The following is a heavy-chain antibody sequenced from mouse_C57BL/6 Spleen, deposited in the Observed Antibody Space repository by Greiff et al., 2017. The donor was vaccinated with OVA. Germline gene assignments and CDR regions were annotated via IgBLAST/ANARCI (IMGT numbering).Heavy chain of an antibody. V-gene: IGHV1-69*01. CDR2: IDPSDSYT. CDR3: ARRGLRRPYWYFDG. D-gene: IGHD2-4*01. Sequence: QVQLQQPGAELVMPGASVKLSCKASGYTFTSYWMHWVKQRPGQGLEWIGEIDPSDSYTNYNPKFTGKSTLTVDKSSRTAYMQLSSLTSEDSAVYDGARRGLRRPYWYFDGWGTGTTVTVSS. J-gene: IGHJ1*03. CDR1: GYTFTSYW.